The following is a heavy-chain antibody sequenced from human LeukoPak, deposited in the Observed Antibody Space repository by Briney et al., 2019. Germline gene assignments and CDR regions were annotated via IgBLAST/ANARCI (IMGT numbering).Heavy chain of an antibody. V-gene: IGHV4-39*07. CDR3: ARVRCSGGSCPYYYYYYYMDV. CDR1: GGSISSSSYY. Sequence: PSETLSLTCTVSGGSISSSSYYWAWIRQPPGKGLEWIGSIHYSRSTYYNPSLQSRVTISIDTSKNQFSLKLRFVTAADTAVYYCARVRCSGGSCPYYYYYYYMDVWGKGTTVTVSS. CDR2: IHYSRST. D-gene: IGHD2-15*01. J-gene: IGHJ6*03.